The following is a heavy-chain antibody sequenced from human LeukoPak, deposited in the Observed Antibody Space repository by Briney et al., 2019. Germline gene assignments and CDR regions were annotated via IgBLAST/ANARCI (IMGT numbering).Heavy chain of an antibody. J-gene: IGHJ5*02. V-gene: IGHV1-18*01. D-gene: IGHD6-13*01. CDR2: ISAYNGNT. CDR3: ARVKAAALGLNWFDP. CDR1: GYTFTSYG. Sequence: ASVKVSCKASGYTFTSYGISWVRQAPGQGLEWMGWISAYNGNTNYAQKLQGRVTMTTDTSTSTAYMELRSLRSDDTAVYYCARVKAAALGLNWFDPWGQGTLDTVSS.